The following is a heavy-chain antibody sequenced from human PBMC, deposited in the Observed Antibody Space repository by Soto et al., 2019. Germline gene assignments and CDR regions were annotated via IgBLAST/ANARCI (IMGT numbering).Heavy chain of an antibody. J-gene: IGHJ4*02. V-gene: IGHV3-9*01. CDR3: AKDAYYDFWSGYYFDY. CDR2: ISWNSGSI. Sequence: EVQLVESGGGLVQPGRSLRLSCAASGFTFDDYAMHWVRQAPGKGLEWDSGISWNSGSIGYADSVKGRFTISRDNAKNSLYLQMNSLRAEDTALYYCAKDAYYDFWSGYYFDYWGQGTLVTVSS. CDR1: GFTFDDYA. D-gene: IGHD3-3*01.